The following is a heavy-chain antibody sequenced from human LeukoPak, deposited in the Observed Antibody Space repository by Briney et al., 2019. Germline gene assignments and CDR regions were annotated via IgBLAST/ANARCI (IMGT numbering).Heavy chain of an antibody. V-gene: IGHV3-66*01. CDR3: ARDAYYDSSGSCYYYGMDV. CDR2: IYSGGST. CDR1: GFTVSSNY. J-gene: IGHJ6*02. D-gene: IGHD3-22*01. Sequence: GGSLRLSCAASGFTVSSNYMSWVRQAPGKGLEWVSVIYSGGSTYYADSVKGRFTISRDNSKNTLYLQMNSLRAEDTAVYYCARDAYYDSSGSCYYYGMDVWGQGTTVTVSS.